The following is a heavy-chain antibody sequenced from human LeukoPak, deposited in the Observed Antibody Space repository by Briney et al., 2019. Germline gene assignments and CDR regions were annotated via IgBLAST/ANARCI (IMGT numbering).Heavy chain of an antibody. CDR3: ARSYLSGTYYDWFDP. CDR1: GGSISDYY. D-gene: IGHD1-26*01. V-gene: IGHV4-4*07. Sequence: SETLSLTCTVSGGSISDYYWNWIRQPAGKGLEWIGRIYASGSTNCNPSLRSRVTISVDKSKNQFSLKLTPATAADTAVYYCARSYLSGTYYDWFDPWGQGTLVTVSS. J-gene: IGHJ5*02. CDR2: IYASGST.